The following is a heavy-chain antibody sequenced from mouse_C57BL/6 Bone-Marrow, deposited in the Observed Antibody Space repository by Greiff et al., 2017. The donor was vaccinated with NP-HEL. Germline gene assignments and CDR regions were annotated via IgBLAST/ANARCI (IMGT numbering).Heavy chain of an antibody. CDR3: ARLRRRYYFDY. D-gene: IGHD2-12*01. CDR2: ISDGGSYT. J-gene: IGHJ2*01. Sequence: EVQRVESGGGLVKPGGSLKLSCAASGFTFSSYAMSWVRQTPEKRLEWVATISDGGSYTYYPDNVKGRFTISRDNAKNNLYLQMSHLKSEDTAMYYCARLRRRYYFDYWGQGTTLTVSS. CDR1: GFTFSSYA. V-gene: IGHV5-4*01.